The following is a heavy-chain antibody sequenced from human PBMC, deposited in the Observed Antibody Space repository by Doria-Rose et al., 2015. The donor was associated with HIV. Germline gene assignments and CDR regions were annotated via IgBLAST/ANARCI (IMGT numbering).Heavy chain of an antibody. D-gene: IGHD3-16*01. CDR1: GGSFSGYL. Sequence: QVQLQQRGAGLLKPSETLSLTCAVYGGSFSGYLWTWIRQPPGKGLEWIGEINHNGPPNTNPSLKSRVTMSLDTSKNQFSLKRPPVTAADTAVYYCARGGGTFDYGGQGTLVTVSS. CDR3: ARGGGTFDY. J-gene: IGHJ4*02. V-gene: IGHV4-34*01. CDR2: INHNGPP.